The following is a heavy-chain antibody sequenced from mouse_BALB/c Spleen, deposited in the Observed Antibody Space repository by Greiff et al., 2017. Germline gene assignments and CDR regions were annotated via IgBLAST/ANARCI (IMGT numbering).Heavy chain of an antibody. CDR3: TRGTGTGYAMDY. D-gene: IGHD4-1*01. CDR2: IYPGSGST. CDR1: GYTFTSYW. Sequence: LQQPGSELVRPGASVKLSCKASGYTFTSYWMHWVKQRHGQGLEWIGNIYPGSGSTNYDEKFKSKGTLTVDTSSSTAYMHLSSLTSEDSAVYYCTRGTGTGYAMDYWGQGTSVTVSS. V-gene: IGHV1S22*01. J-gene: IGHJ4*01.